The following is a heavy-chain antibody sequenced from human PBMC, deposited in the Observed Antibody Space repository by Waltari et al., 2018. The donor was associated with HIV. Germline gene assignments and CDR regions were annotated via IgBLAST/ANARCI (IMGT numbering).Heavy chain of an antibody. CDR1: GYSISSGYY. CDR3: ARRSGEYWYFDL. V-gene: IGHV4-38-2*02. D-gene: IGHD7-27*01. CDR2: MYHSGST. Sequence: QVQLQESGPGLVKPSETLSLTCTVPGYSISSGYYWGWTRQHPGKGLEWIGSMYHSGSTYYNPSLKSRVTMSVDTSKNQFSLKLSSVTAADTAVYYCARRSGEYWYFDLWGRGTLVTVSS. J-gene: IGHJ2*01.